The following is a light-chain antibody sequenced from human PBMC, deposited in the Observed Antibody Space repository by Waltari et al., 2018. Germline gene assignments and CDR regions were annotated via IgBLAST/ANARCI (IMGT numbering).Light chain of an antibody. V-gene: IGKV3-20*01. CDR1: QSVSRAF. CDR3: QHYVSLPVT. J-gene: IGKJ1*01. Sequence: EIVLTQSPGTLSLSPGERATLPCRASQSVSRAFAWYQQNPGQAPRLLIYGASNRATGIPDRFSGSGSVTDFSLIISRLEPEDFAVYYCQHYVSLPVTFGQGTKVEIK. CDR2: GAS.